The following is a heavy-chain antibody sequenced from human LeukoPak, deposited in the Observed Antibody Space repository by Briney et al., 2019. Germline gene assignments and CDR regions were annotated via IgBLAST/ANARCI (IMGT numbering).Heavy chain of an antibody. CDR3: ARDSVVTLFDY. Sequence: SETLSLTCAVYGGSFSGYYWSWIRQPPGKGLEWIGEINHSGSTNYNPSLKSRVTISVDTSKNQFSLKLSSVTAADTAVYYCARDSVVTLFDYWGQGTLVTVSS. J-gene: IGHJ4*02. V-gene: IGHV4-34*01. CDR1: GGSFSGYY. D-gene: IGHD4-23*01. CDR2: INHSGST.